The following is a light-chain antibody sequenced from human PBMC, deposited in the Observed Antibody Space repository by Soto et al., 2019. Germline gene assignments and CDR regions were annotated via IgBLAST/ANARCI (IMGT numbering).Light chain of an antibody. Sequence: QSVLTQPTSVSGSPGQPIAISCTGNPTDIGGYEYVSWYQQHPGKAPRLLIHGVRNRPPGISSRFSGSKSGLTASLTISGLQAEDEADYYCSSFTTNRLYVFGPGTKVTVL. CDR1: PTDIGGYEY. CDR2: GVR. CDR3: SSFTTNRLYV. J-gene: IGLJ1*01. V-gene: IGLV2-14*01.